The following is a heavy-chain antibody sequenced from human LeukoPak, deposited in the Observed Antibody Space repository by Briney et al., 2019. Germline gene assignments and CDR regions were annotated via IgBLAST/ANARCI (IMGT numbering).Heavy chain of an antibody. J-gene: IGHJ4*02. D-gene: IGHD6-13*01. CDR1: GGSSSGYY. Sequence: PSETLSLTCAVYGGSSSGYYWSWIRQPPGKGLEWIGEINHSGSTNYNPSLKSRVTISVDTSKNQFSLKLSSVTAADTAVYYCVTYSSSWYFQNYWGQGTLVTVSS. CDR3: VTYSSSWYFQNY. CDR2: INHSGST. V-gene: IGHV4-34*01.